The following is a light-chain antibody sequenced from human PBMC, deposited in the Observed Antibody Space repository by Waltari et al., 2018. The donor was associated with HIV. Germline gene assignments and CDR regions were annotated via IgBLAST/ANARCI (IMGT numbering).Light chain of an antibody. J-gene: IGLJ3*02. CDR2: WNS. CDR1: SSNIGSNY. Sequence: SVLTQPPSASRTPGQRVTISCSGSSSNIGSNYVYWYQYFPGATPQPLIYWNSPRPSGVPVRVSGSKSGTSASLAISGLRPEDETDYYCASWDDSLSGWVFGGGTKVTVL. CDR3: ASWDDSLSGWV. V-gene: IGLV1-47*01.